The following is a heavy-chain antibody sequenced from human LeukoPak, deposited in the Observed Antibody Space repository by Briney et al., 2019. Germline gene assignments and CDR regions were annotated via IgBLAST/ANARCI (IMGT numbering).Heavy chain of an antibody. CDR1: GFTFSSYA. CDR2: ISGSGGST. D-gene: IGHD3-9*01. Sequence: GGSLRLSCAASGFTFSSYAMSWVRQAPGKGLEWVSAISGSGGSTYYADSVKGRFTISRDNSKNTLYLQMNSLRAEDTAVYYCAKDLAAPGLRYFDWLFPPAFDIWGQGTMVTVSS. V-gene: IGHV3-23*01. CDR3: AKDLAAPGLRYFDWLFPPAFDI. J-gene: IGHJ3*02.